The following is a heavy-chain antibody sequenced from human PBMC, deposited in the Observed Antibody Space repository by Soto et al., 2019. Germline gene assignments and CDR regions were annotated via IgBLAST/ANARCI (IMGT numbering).Heavy chain of an antibody. J-gene: IGHJ6*02. V-gene: IGHV3-11*06. CDR1: GFRVSDNY. CDR2: ISSSGGYT. CDR3: ARSTGRRQALRYDVGLDG. D-gene: IGHD1-1*01. Sequence: QVQLEESGGGLVEPGGSLRLSCAASGFRVSDNYMTWIRQAPGKGLEWVSYISSSGGYTNYADSVKGRFTISKDNAKNSLSRQMDSLRGEDTAVYFCARSTGRRQALRYDVGLDGWGQGTTVTVSS.